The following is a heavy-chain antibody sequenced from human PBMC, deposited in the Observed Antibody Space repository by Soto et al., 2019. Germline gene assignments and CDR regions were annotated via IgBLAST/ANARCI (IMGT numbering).Heavy chain of an antibody. J-gene: IGHJ4*02. Sequence: QEHLVESGGGVVQRGRSLRRCCAASGSIFSGYGMHWVRQAPGKGLEWVAVIWYDGSNKYYADSVKGRFTISRDNSKNMLYLQMDSLRAEDTAVYYCARDGLGGPAFRGFCDYWSQGTLVTVSS. CDR1: GSIFSGYG. CDR3: ARDGLGGPAFRGFCDY. V-gene: IGHV3-33*01. D-gene: IGHD2-15*01. CDR2: IWYDGSNK.